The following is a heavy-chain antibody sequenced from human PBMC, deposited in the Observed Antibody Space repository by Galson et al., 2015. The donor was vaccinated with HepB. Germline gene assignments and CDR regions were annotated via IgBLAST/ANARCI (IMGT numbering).Heavy chain of an antibody. J-gene: IGHJ4*02. CDR3: VRDSILRYFDY. Sequence: TLSLTCTVSGGSITIGSYYWSWIRQPAGKGLEWIGRIYTSGNTDYNPSLKSRVTMSVDTSKNQFSLRLTSVTAADTAVYYCVRDSILRYFDYWGQGTLVTVSS. CDR1: GGSITIGSYY. CDR2: IYTSGNT. V-gene: IGHV4-61*02. D-gene: IGHD4-17*01.